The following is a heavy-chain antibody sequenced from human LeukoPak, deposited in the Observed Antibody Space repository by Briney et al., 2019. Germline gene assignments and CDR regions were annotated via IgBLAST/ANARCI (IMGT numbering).Heavy chain of an antibody. Sequence: SVKVSCKASGGTFSSYAISWVRQAPGQGLEWMGGIIPIFGTANYAQKFQGRVAITADESTSTAYMELSSLRSEDTAVYYCAREAGKYSAAFDIWGQGTMVTVSS. V-gene: IGHV1-69*13. J-gene: IGHJ3*02. D-gene: IGHD2-21*01. CDR1: GGTFSSYA. CDR2: IIPIFGTA. CDR3: AREAGKYSAAFDI.